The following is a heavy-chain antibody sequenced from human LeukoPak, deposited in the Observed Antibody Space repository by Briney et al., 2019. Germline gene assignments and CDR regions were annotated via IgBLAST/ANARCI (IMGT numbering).Heavy chain of an antibody. CDR3: ARQTGSGLFILP. V-gene: IGHV4-39*01. J-gene: IGHJ4*02. CDR2: IYYSGNT. Sequence: SDTLSLTCTVSGVSISSSNSYWGWIRQPPGKGLEWICSIYYSGNTYYNASLKSQVSISIDTSKNQFSLRLTSVTAADTAVYYCARQTGSGLFILPGGQGTLVTVSS. CDR1: GVSISSSNSY. D-gene: IGHD3/OR15-3a*01.